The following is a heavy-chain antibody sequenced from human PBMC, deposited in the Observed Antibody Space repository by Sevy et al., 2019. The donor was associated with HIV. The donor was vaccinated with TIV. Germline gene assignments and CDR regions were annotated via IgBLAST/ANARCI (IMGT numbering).Heavy chain of an antibody. CDR2: INPNSDGT. Sequence: ASVKVSCKASGNTFTVYYIHWVRQAPGQGLEYMGRINPNSDGTNYAPKFQGRVTMTTDTSISTAYMELSRLTSDDTAVYYCARGITICGADAECFHHWGHGTLVTVSS. CDR3: ARGITICGADAECFHH. V-gene: IGHV1-2*06. CDR1: GNTFTVYY. D-gene: IGHD3-3*01. J-gene: IGHJ1*01.